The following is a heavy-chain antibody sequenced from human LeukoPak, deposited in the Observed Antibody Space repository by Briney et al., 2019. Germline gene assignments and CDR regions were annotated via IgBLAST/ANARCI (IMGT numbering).Heavy chain of an antibody. Sequence: SETLSLTCTVSGYSISSGYYWGWIRQPPGKGLEWIGSIYHSGSTYYNPSLESRVTISVDTSKNQFSLKLSSVTAADTAVYYCARDLGNDFWSGYPGDAFDIWGQGTMVTVSS. V-gene: IGHV4-38-2*02. CDR2: IYHSGST. D-gene: IGHD3-3*01. J-gene: IGHJ3*02. CDR3: ARDLGNDFWSGYPGDAFDI. CDR1: GYSISSGYY.